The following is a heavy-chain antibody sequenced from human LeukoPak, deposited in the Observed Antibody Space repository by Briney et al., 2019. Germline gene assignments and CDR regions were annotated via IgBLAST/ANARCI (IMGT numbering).Heavy chain of an antibody. CDR2: ISAYNGNT. Sequence: ASVKVSCKASGYTFTSYYMHWVRQAPGQGLEWMGWISAYNGNTNYAQKLQGRVTMTTDTSTSTAYVELRSLRSDDTAVYYCARDSERASSGWYMAWIQEDWGQGTLVTVSS. CDR3: ARDSERASSGWYMAWIQED. J-gene: IGHJ4*02. V-gene: IGHV1-18*04. CDR1: GYTFTSYY. D-gene: IGHD6-19*01.